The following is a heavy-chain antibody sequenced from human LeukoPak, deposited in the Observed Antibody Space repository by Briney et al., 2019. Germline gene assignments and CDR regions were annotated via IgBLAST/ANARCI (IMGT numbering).Heavy chain of an antibody. D-gene: IGHD3-10*01. J-gene: IGHJ4*02. Sequence: PSETLSLTCTVSGGSISSYYWSWIRQPPGKGLEWVSAISGSGGSTYYADSVKGRFTISRDNSKNTLYLQMNSLRAEDTAVYYCARSARLLWSGELPDYWGQGTLVTVSS. CDR3: ARSARLLWSGELPDY. CDR1: GGSISSYY. CDR2: ISGSGGST. V-gene: IGHV3-23*01.